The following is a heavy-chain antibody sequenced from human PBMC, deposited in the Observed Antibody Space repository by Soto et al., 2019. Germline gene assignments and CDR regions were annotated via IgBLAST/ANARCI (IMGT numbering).Heavy chain of an antibody. CDR2: LSSGSFYI. CDR1: GFPFDSYS. Sequence: GGSLRLSCAVSGFPFDSYSMSWVRQAPGQGLEWLASLSSGSFYIFHADSIRGRFTISRDDAKNLLFPQMNSLTIEDTATYYCAREANTIYAPHGLDVWGQGTAVTVSS. V-gene: IGHV3-21*01. CDR3: AREANTIYAPHGLDV. D-gene: IGHD3-3*01. J-gene: IGHJ6*02.